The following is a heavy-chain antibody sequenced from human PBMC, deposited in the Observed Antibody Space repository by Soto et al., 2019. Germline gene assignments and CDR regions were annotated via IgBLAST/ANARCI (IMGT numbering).Heavy chain of an antibody. CDR1: GGSFSAYY. CDR2: IDHSGST. J-gene: IGHJ6*02. V-gene: IGHV4-34*01. D-gene: IGHD3-22*01. CDR3: ARTDRAIFYGMDV. Sequence: SETLSLTCVVYGGSFSAYYWSWIRQPPGKGLEWIGEIDHSGSTNYNPSLESRVTISVDTSKNQFSLKVSSVTAADTAVYHCARTDRAIFYGMDVWGQGTTVTVSS.